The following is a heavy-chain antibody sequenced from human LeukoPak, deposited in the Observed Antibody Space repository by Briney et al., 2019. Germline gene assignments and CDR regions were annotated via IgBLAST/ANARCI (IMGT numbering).Heavy chain of an antibody. CDR3: ARDLYF. CDR1: GFTFSSYS. J-gene: IGHJ4*02. D-gene: IGHD2-15*01. CDR2: ISSSSTTI. Sequence: GGSLRLSCVVSGFTFSSYSMNWVRQAPGKGLEWISYISSSSTTIYYADSVKGRFTISRDNAKNSLYLQMNSLRDEYAAVYYCARDLYFWGQGTLVTVSS. V-gene: IGHV3-48*02.